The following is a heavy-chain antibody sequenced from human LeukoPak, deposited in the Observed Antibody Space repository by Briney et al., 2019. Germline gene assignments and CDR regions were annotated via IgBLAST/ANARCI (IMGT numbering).Heavy chain of an antibody. CDR2: MNPNSGNT. CDR1: GYTFTSYD. V-gene: IGHV1-8*03. Sequence: GASVKVSCKASGYTFTSYDINWVRQAIGQGLEWMGWMNPNSGNTGYAQKFQGRVTITRNTSISTAYMELSSLRSEDTAVYYCARGLPRGAARRRWFDPWGQGTLVTVSS. J-gene: IGHJ5*02. D-gene: IGHD6-6*01. CDR3: ARGLPRGAARRRWFDP.